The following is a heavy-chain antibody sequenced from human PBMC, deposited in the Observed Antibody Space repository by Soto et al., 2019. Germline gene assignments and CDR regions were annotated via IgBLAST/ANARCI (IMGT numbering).Heavy chain of an antibody. Sequence: QVQLQESGPGLVKPSETLSLTCTVSGGSISSYYWNWIRQPPGKGLEWIGYIYYSGSTNYNPSLKSRVTISVDTSKNQFSLRLSSVTAADTAVYYCARGFGAFDIWGQGTMVTVSS. CDR3: ARGFGAFDI. CDR2: IYYSGST. V-gene: IGHV4-59*01. D-gene: IGHD3-16*01. J-gene: IGHJ3*02. CDR1: GGSISSYY.